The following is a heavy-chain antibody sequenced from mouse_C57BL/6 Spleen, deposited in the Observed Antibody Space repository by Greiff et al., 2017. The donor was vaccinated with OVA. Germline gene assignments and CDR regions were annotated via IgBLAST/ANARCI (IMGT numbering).Heavy chain of an antibody. Sequence: LVESGAELVKPGASVKISCKASGYAFSSYWMNWVKQRPGKGLEWIGQIYPGDGDTNYNGKFKGKATLTADKSSSTAYMQLSSLTSEDSAVYFCARGYDAWFAYWGQGTLVTVSA. D-gene: IGHD2-2*01. V-gene: IGHV1-80*01. CDR3: ARGYDAWFAY. CDR2: IYPGDGDT. CDR1: GYAFSSYW. J-gene: IGHJ3*01.